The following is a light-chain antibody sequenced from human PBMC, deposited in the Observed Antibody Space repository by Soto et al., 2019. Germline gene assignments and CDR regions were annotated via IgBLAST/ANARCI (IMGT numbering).Light chain of an antibody. Sequence: QSALTQPASVSGSPGESITISCTGTSSDVDDYNYVSWYQQHPGKAPKLMVYDVSYRPSGVSNRFSGSKSGSTASLTISGLQAEDEADYYCALYTASGIVIFGGGTKVTVL. J-gene: IGLJ2*01. CDR2: DVS. CDR3: ALYTASGIVI. CDR1: SSDVDDYNY. V-gene: IGLV2-14*01.